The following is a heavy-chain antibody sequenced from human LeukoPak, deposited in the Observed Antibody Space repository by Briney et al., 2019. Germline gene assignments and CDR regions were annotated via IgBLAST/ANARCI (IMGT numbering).Heavy chain of an antibody. D-gene: IGHD5-12*01. J-gene: IGHJ4*02. V-gene: IGHV3-23*01. CDR2: ISGSGGST. Sequence: GGSLRLSCAASGFTFSSYAMSWVRQAPGKGLEWVSAISGSGGSTYYADSVKGRFTISRDNSKNTLYLQMNSLRAEDTVVYYCAKSPRGYSGYESFDYWGQGTLVTVSS. CDR3: AKSPRGYSGYESFDY. CDR1: GFTFSSYA.